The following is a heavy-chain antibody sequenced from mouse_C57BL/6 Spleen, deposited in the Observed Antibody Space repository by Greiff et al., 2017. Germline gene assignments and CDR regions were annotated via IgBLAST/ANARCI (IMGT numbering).Heavy chain of an antibody. V-gene: IGHV1-50*01. Sequence: VQLQQPGAELVKPGASVKLSCKASGYTFTSYWMQWVKQRPGQGLEWIGEIDPSDSYTNYNQKFKGKATLTVDTSSSTAYMQLSSLTSEDSAVYYCARSGPDYWGQGTILTVSS. J-gene: IGHJ2*01. D-gene: IGHD3-1*01. CDR3: ARSGPDY. CDR1: GYTFTSYW. CDR2: IDPSDSYT.